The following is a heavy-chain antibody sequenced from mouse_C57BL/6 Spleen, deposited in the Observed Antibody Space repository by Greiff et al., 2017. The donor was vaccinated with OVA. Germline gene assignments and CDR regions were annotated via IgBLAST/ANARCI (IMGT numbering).Heavy chain of an antibody. J-gene: IGHJ1*03. CDR2: IHPNSGST. CDR3: AGGSNHWYFDV. CDR1: GYTFTSYW. V-gene: IGHV1-64*01. D-gene: IGHD1-1*02. Sequence: VQLQESGAELVKPGASVKLSCKASGYTFTSYWMHWVKQRPGQGLEWIGMIHPNSGSTNYNEKFKSKATLTVDKSSSTAYMQLSSLTSEDSAVYYCAGGSNHWYFDVWGTGTTVTVSS.